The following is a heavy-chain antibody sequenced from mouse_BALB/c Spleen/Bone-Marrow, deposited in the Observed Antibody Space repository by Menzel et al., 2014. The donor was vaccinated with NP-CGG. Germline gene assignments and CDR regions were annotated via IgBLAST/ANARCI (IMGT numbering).Heavy chain of an antibody. V-gene: IGHV1-4*02. CDR1: GYIFTSYT. CDR2: INPSIGYT. CDR3: AREGTYYAYFDY. D-gene: IGHD1-1*01. Sequence: VQLQQSAAELARPGASVKLSCKASGYIFTSYTIQWIKQRPGQGLEWIGYINPSIGYTEYNQKFKDKTTLTADTSSSTTYMQLSSLTSEDSAVYYCAREGTYYAYFDYWGQATTLTVSS. J-gene: IGHJ2*01.